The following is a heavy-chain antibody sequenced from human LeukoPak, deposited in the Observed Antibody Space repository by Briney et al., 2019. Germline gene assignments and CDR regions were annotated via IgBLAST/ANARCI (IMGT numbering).Heavy chain of an antibody. CDR1: GGSISSYY. V-gene: IGHV4-59*01. D-gene: IGHD3-3*01. CDR3: ARVPYYDFWSGYPNPLFDC. Sequence: PSETLSLTCTVSGGSISSYYWSWIRQPPGKGLEWIGYIYYSGSTNYNPSLKSRVTISVDTSKNQFSLKLSSVTAADTAVYYCARVPYYDFWSGYPNPLFDCWGQGTLVTVSS. CDR2: IYYSGST. J-gene: IGHJ4*02.